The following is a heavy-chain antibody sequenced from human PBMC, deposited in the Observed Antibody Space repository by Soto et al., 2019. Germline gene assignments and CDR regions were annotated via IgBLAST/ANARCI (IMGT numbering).Heavy chain of an antibody. V-gene: IGHV3-23*01. CDR3: AKAGEGSSLRPFDI. D-gene: IGHD6-6*01. Sequence: GGSLRLSCAASGFTFSSYAMSWVRQAPGKGLEWVSDIIGSDGSTYYADSVKGRFTISRDNSKNALYLQMNSLRAEDTALYYCAKAGEGSSLRPFDIWGQGTMVTVSS. CDR1: GFTFSSYA. J-gene: IGHJ3*02. CDR2: IIGSDGST.